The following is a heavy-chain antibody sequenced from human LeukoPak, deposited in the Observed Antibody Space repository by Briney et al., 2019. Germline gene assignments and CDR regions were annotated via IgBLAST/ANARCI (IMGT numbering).Heavy chain of an antibody. CDR3: ARGPSAYPKCFDY. J-gene: IGHJ4*02. V-gene: IGHV3-30*03. Sequence: GGSLRLSCTASGFTFSKNDMHWVRQAPGKGLEWVAVLSYDGRNTYYAESVKGRFTISRDNTKNTLYLQMNSLRAEDTAVYYCARGPSAYPKCFDYWGQGTLVTVSS. D-gene: IGHD5-12*01. CDR1: GFTFSKND. CDR2: LSYDGRNT.